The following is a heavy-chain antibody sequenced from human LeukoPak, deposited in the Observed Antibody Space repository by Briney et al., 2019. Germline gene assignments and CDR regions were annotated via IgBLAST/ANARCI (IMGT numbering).Heavy chain of an antibody. J-gene: IGHJ4*02. D-gene: IGHD2-15*01. CDR2: IYPGDSDT. Sequence: GESLKISCKGSGYSFSSYWIAWVRQMSGQGLEWMGIIYPGDSDTKYSPSFQGQVSMSADKSISTAYLQWSRLKASDTAMYYCAKCRVGYCGGGDCYSGLDYWGQGTLVTVSS. CDR1: GYSFSSYW. CDR3: AKCRVGYCGGGDCYSGLDY. V-gene: IGHV5-51*01.